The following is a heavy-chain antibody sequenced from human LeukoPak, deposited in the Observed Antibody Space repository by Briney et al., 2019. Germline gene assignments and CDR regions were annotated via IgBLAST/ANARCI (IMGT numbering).Heavy chain of an antibody. CDR2: INPNSGGT. CDR3: AKDAGSGSGWYWFDP. CDR1: GYTFNGYY. D-gene: IGHD6-19*01. J-gene: IGHJ5*02. V-gene: IGHV1-2*02. Sequence: ASVKVSCKASGYTFNGYYMHWVRQAPGQGLEWMGWINPNSGGTNYAQKFQGRVTMTRDTSISTAYMELSRLRSDDTAVYYCAKDAGSGSGWYWFDPWGQGTLVTVSS.